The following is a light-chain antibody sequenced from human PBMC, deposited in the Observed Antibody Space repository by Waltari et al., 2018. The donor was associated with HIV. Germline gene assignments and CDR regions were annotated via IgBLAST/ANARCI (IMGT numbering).Light chain of an antibody. J-gene: IGKJ2*01. V-gene: IGKV1-33*01. CDR3: QQSDNVPPYT. CDR1: LAMIQY. Sequence: DIQVTQSPSSVSASVGDRVTITCQSSLAMIQYLNWYQHKPGKAPKLLIYGASHLEREVPSRLSGRASGTVFTLTISSLQPEDIATYVCQQSDNVPPYTFGQGTKLEIK. CDR2: GAS.